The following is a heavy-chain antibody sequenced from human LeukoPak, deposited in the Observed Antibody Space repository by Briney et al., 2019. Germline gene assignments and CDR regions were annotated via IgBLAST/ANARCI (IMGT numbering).Heavy chain of an antibody. CDR2: INPSGGST. CDR1: GYTFTSYY. Sequence: ASVKVSCKASGYTFTSYYMHWVRQAPGQGLEWMGIINPSGGSTSCAQKFQGRVTMTRDTSTSTVYMELSSLRSEDTAVYYCARAQGPNWGSRGYFDYWGQGTLVTVSS. CDR3: ARAQGPNWGSRGYFDY. D-gene: IGHD7-27*01. J-gene: IGHJ4*02. V-gene: IGHV1-46*01.